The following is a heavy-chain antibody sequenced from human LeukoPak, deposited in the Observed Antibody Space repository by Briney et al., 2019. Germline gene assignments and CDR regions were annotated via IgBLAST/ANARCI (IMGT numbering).Heavy chain of an antibody. V-gene: IGHV3-30*04. Sequence: GRSLRLSCAASGFTFSSYAMHWVRQAPGKGLEWVAFIRYDGSNKYYADSVKGRFTISRDNSKNTLYLQMNSLKTEDTAVYYCTTESSTSYEDAFDIWGQGTMVTVSS. CDR3: TTESSTSYEDAFDI. CDR1: GFTFSSYA. D-gene: IGHD2-2*01. J-gene: IGHJ3*02. CDR2: IRYDGSNK.